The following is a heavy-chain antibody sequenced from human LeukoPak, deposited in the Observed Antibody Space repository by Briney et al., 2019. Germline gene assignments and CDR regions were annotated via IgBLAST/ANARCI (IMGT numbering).Heavy chain of an antibody. Sequence: SETLSLTCAVYGGSFIGYYWSWIRQPPGKGLEWIGEINHSGSTNYNPSLKSRVTISVDTSKNQFSLKLSSVTAADTAVYYCARVFLGYCSSTSCYNRWYFDYWGQGTLVTVSS. V-gene: IGHV4-34*01. CDR2: INHSGST. J-gene: IGHJ4*02. D-gene: IGHD2-2*02. CDR1: GGSFIGYY. CDR3: ARVFLGYCSSTSCYNRWYFDY.